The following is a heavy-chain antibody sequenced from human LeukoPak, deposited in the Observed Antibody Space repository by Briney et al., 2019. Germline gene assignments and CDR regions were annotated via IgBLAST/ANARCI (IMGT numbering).Heavy chain of an antibody. CDR3: AKGTRGDYRAGPDY. Sequence: GGSLTLSCAASGFTFDVYAMHWVRQVPGKGLEWGSFISWDGGSTYYADSVKGRFTISRDNSKNSLYLQMNSLRAEDTALYYCAKGTRGDYRAGPDYWGRGTLVTVSS. V-gene: IGHV3-43D*03. J-gene: IGHJ4*02. CDR1: GFTFDVYA. CDR2: ISWDGGST. D-gene: IGHD4-17*01.